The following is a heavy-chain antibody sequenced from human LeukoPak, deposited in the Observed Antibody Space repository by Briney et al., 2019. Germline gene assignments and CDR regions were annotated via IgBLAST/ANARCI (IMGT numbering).Heavy chain of an antibody. J-gene: IGHJ4*02. Sequence: GRSLRLSCAASGFALSSYAVLWVRHAPGKGLEWVTWSSHDGANTYSADFVKGRLTVSRDNAKNTLYLQVNSLTIDDTAVYYCARGGVEQGNRIYLDSWGQGTLVTVSS. CDR1: GFALSSYA. CDR3: ARGGVEQGNRIYLDS. CDR2: SSHDGANT. V-gene: IGHV3-30-3*01. D-gene: IGHD1/OR15-1a*01.